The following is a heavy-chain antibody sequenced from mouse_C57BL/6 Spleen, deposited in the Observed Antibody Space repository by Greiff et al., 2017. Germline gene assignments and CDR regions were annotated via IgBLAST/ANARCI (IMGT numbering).Heavy chain of an antibody. CDR2: IHPNSGST. V-gene: IGHV1-64*01. Sequence: VQLQQPGAELVKPGASVKLSCKASGYTFTSYWMHWVKQRPGQGLEWIGMIHPNSGSTNYNEKFKSKATLTVDKSSSTAYMQLSSLTSEDSAVYYCARRVYYGSSPYFDVWGTGTTVTASS. D-gene: IGHD1-1*01. CDR1: GYTFTSYW. CDR3: ARRVYYGSSPYFDV. J-gene: IGHJ1*03.